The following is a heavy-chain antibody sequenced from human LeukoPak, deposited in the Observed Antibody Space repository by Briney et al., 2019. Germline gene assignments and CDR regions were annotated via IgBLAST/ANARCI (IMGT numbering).Heavy chain of an antibody. J-gene: IGHJ4*02. V-gene: IGHV3-23*01. CDR1: RFTFTSYA. CDR2: ISGSGTYT. Sequence: GGSLRLSCAASRFTFTSYAMSWVRQVPGKGLEWVSAISGSGTYTYYADSVRGRSTIFRDNSKNMVYLQMNSLRAEDTAVYYCAKLSTMIVPRDYFDYWGQGTLVTVSS. CDR3: AKLSTMIVPRDYFDY. D-gene: IGHD3-22*01.